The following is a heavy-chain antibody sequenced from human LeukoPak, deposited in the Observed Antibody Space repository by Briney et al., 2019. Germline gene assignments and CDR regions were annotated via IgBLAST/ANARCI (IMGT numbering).Heavy chain of an antibody. CDR3: AKEPPAYYYDSSGYSHGFDY. D-gene: IGHD3-22*01. Sequence: ASVTVSCTASGYTFTSYYMHWVRQAPGQGLEWMGIINPSGGSTSYAQKFQGRVTMTRDTSTSTVYMELSSLRSEDTAVYYCAKEPPAYYYDSSGYSHGFDYWGQGTLVTVSS. CDR2: INPSGGST. CDR1: GYTFTSYY. J-gene: IGHJ4*02. V-gene: IGHV1-46*01.